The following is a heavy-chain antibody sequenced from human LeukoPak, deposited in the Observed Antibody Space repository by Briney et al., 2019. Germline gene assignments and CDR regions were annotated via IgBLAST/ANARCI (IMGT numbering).Heavy chain of an antibody. CDR3: ARGYGSGYSMDY. V-gene: IGHV3-20*04. CDR1: GFTVSTNS. Sequence: GGSLRLSCTVSGFTVSTNSMSWVRQTPGKGLEWVSGINWNGSITGYADSVKGRFTISRDNAKNSLYLQMNSLRAEDTAVYYCARGYGSGYSMDYWGQGTLVTVSS. D-gene: IGHD3-22*01. CDR2: INWNGSIT. J-gene: IGHJ4*02.